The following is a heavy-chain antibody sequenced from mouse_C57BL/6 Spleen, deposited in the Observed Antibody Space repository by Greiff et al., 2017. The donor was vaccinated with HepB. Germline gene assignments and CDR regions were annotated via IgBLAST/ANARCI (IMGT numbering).Heavy chain of an antibody. J-gene: IGHJ4*01. V-gene: IGHV1-81*01. CDR3: AREDYYGSSYGAMDY. CDR2: IYPRSGNT. D-gene: IGHD1-1*01. CDR1: GYTFTSYG. Sequence: QVQLQQSGAELARPGASVKLSCKASGYTFTSYGISWVKQRTGQGLEWIGEIYPRSGNTYYNEKFKGKATLTADKSSSTAYMELRSLTSEDSAVYFCAREDYYGSSYGAMDYWGQGTSVTVSS.